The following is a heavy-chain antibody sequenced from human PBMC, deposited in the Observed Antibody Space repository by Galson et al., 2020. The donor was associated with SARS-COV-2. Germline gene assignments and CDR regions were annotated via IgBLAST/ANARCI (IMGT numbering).Heavy chain of an antibody. CDR3: ARDQRPCDSGMDV. Sequence: GGSLRLSCAVSGFTFSNYNMNWVRQAPGEGLEWVSSISSNGQHKYNADSVKGRFTISRDNARNSLYLQMNSLRAEDTAVYYCARDQRPCDSGMDVWGQGTTVTVAS. CDR1: GFTFSNYN. V-gene: IGHV3-21*01. D-gene: IGHD2-21*02. CDR2: ISSNGQHK. J-gene: IGHJ6*02.